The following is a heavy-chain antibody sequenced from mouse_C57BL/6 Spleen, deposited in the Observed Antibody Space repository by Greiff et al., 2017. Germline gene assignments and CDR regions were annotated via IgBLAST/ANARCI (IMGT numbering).Heavy chain of an antibody. J-gene: IGHJ2*01. CDR3: ARGYYGSSYSY. V-gene: IGHV3-6*01. CDR2: ISYDGSN. D-gene: IGHD1-1*01. Sequence: EVHLVESGPGLVKPSQSLSLTCSVTGYSITSGYYWNWIRQFPGNKLEWMGYISYDGSNNYNPSLKNRISITRDTSKNQFFLKLNSVTTEDTATYYCARGYYGSSYSYWGQGTTLTVSS. CDR1: GYSITSGYY.